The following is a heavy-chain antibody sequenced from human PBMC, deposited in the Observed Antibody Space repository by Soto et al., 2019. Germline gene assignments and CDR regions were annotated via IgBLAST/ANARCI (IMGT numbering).Heavy chain of an antibody. V-gene: IGHV4-4*07. CDR1: GGSISSYY. CDR3: ARDRITLANDAFDI. J-gene: IGHJ3*02. D-gene: IGHD3-10*01. Sequence: SETLSLTCTVSGGSISSYYWSWIRQPAGKGLEWIGRIYTSGSTNFNPSLKSRVTMSVDTSKNQFSLNLSSVTAAADTAVYYCARDRITLANDAFDIWGQGTMVTVSS. CDR2: IYTSGST.